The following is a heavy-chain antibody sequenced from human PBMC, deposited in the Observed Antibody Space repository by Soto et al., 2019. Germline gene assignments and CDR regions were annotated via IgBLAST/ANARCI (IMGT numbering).Heavy chain of an antibody. CDR1: RGSISSYY. J-gene: IGHJ6*02. CDR2: IYTSGST. D-gene: IGHD6-19*01. Sequence: SETLSLTCTVARGSISSYYWSWIRQPAGKGLEWIGRIYTSGSTNYNPSLKSRVTMSVDTSKNQFSLKLSSVTAADRAVYYCARDGVAGYGMDVWGQGPTVTVSS. CDR3: ARDGVAGYGMDV. V-gene: IGHV4-4*07.